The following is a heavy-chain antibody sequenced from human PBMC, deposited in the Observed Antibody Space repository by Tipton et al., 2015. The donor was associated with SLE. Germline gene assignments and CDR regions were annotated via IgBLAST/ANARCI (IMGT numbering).Heavy chain of an antibody. V-gene: IGHV4-61*02. CDR3: VRIIRADWYFDL. D-gene: IGHD6-25*01. Sequence: TLSLTCTVSGDSFTNDAHYWGWIRQTAGKGLEWLGRIHNTGSTYYNPSLKSRVTISLDTSTNRFSLRLTSVTAADTAEYYCVRIIRADWYFDLWGRGTLVTVSS. CDR2: IHNTGST. J-gene: IGHJ2*01. CDR1: GDSFTNDAHY.